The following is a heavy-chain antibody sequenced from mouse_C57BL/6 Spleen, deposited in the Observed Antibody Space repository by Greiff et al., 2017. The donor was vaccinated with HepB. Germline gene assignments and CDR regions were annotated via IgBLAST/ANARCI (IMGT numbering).Heavy chain of an antibody. D-gene: IGHD1-1*01. CDR3: AIGSSYRGDAMDY. CDR2: IYPGDGDT. J-gene: IGHJ4*01. Sequence: QVQLKQSGAELVKPGASVKISCKASGYAFSSYWMNWVKQRPGKGLEWIGQIYPGDGDTNYNGKFKGKATLTADKSSSTAYMQLSSLTSEDSAVYFCAIGSSYRGDAMDYWGQGTSVTVSS. CDR1: GYAFSSYW. V-gene: IGHV1-80*01.